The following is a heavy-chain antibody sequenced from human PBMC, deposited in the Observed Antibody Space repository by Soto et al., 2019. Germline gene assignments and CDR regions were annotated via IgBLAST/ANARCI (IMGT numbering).Heavy chain of an antibody. CDR3: AKVGNYDFWSGYYPFDY. D-gene: IGHD3-3*01. J-gene: IGHJ4*02. V-gene: IGHV3-23*01. CDR2: ISGSGGST. Sequence: GGSLRLSCAASGFTFSSYAMSWVRQAPGKGLEWVSAISGSGGSTYYADSVKGRFTISRDNSKNTLYLQMNSLRAEDKAVYYCAKVGNYDFWSGYYPFDYWGQGTLVTVPS. CDR1: GFTFSSYA.